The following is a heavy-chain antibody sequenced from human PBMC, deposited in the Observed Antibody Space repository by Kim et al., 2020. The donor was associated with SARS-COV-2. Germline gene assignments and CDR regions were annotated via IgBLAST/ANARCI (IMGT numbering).Heavy chain of an antibody. CDR3: SREGSGSYNWFDP. CDR2: INGGNGNT. J-gene: IGHJ5*02. D-gene: IGHD3-10*01. V-gene: IGHV1-3*01. Sequence: ASVKVSCKASGYTFDTFSLYWVRQAPGQRFEWMGWINGGNGNTGYSQTFQGRVTISRDRAATTAYMELSSLTSKDTAVYYCSREGSGSYNWFDPWGQGTL. CDR1: GYTFDTFS.